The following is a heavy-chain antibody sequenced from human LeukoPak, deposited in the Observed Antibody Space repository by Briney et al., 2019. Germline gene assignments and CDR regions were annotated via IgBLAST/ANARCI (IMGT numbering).Heavy chain of an antibody. J-gene: IGHJ3*02. V-gene: IGHV3-49*03. D-gene: IGHD4-17*01. CDR2: IRSKAYGGTT. Sequence: PGGSLRLSCTASGFTFGDYAMSWFRQAPGKGLEWVGFIRSKAYGGTTEYAASVKGRFTISRDDSKSIAYLQMNSLKTEDTAVYYCTRLRYGDYGRRGSNDAFDIWGQGTMVTVSS. CDR3: TRLRYGDYGRRGSNDAFDI. CDR1: GFTFGDYA.